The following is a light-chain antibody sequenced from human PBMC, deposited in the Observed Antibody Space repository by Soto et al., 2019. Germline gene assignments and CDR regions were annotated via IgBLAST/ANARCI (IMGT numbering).Light chain of an antibody. V-gene: IGKV1-39*01. CDR3: QQSYTTPHT. Sequence: DIQMTQSPSSLSSSVGDRVTITCRASQSISTYLNWYQQKPGKAPNLLIYSASKLQSGVSSRFSGSGSGTDFSLTISSLQPEDFATYFCQQSYTTPHTFGQGIKVDIK. CDR1: QSISTY. CDR2: SAS. J-gene: IGKJ2*01.